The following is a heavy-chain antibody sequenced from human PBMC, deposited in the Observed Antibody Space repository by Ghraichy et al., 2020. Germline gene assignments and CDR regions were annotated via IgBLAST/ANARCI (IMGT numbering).Heavy chain of an antibody. J-gene: IGHJ3*02. CDR3: VRLRFGETSKGFDI. V-gene: IGHV4-34*01. CDR2: INHSEDT. Sequence: LTCAVYGESFSAYYWSWIRQPPGKGLEWIGEINHSEDTSYNPSLKSRVSMSVDTSKNQFSLNLRSVTAADTAVYYCVRLRFGETSKGFDIWGQGTLVTVSS. D-gene: IGHD3-10*01. CDR1: GESFSAYY.